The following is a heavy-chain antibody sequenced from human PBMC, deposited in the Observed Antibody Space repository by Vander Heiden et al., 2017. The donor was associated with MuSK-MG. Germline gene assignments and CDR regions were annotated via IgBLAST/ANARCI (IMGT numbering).Heavy chain of an antibody. D-gene: IGHD3-10*01. J-gene: IGHJ3*02. Sequence: QITLMESGPTRVNPTPTLALTCTFSGFSLSTHGVGVGWVRQPPGLALEWLAVIYWDDDKRYRPSRKSRLTITKDTSKNQVGLTLTNMEPVDTATYFCAHRHALTGRGEGGALDIRGQGTMVTVYS. V-gene: IGHV2-5*02. CDR1: GFSLSTHGVG. CDR3: AHRHALTGRGEGGALDI. CDR2: IYWDDDK.